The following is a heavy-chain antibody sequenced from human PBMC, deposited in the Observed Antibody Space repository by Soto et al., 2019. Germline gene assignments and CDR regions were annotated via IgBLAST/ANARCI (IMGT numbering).Heavy chain of an antibody. J-gene: IGHJ3*02. CDR1: GFTFSSYS. CDR2: ISSSSSSI. Sequence: GGSLRLSCAASGFTFSSYSMNWVRQAPGKGLEWVSSISSSSSSIYYADSVKGRFTISRDNAKNSLYLQMNSLRAEDTAVYYCACFGVADAFDIWGQGTMVTVSS. V-gene: IGHV3-21*01. CDR3: ACFGVADAFDI. D-gene: IGHD3-3*01.